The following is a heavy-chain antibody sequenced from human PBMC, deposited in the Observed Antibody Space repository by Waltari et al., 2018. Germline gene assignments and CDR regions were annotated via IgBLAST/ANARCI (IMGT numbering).Heavy chain of an antibody. V-gene: IGHV4-61*09. J-gene: IGHJ4*02. CDR3: ARVGGSLELGY. CDR1: GGSISSGSYY. D-gene: IGHD1-7*01. Sequence: QVQLQESGPGLVKPSQTLSLTCTVSGGSISSGSYYWSWIRQPAGKGLEWIGYIYTSGSTNYTPSLKSRVTISVDTSKNQFSLKLSSVTAADTAVYYCARVGGSLELGYWGQGTLVTVSS. CDR2: IYTSGST.